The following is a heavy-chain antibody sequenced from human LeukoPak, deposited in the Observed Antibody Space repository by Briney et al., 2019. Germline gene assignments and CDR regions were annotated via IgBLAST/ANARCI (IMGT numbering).Heavy chain of an antibody. V-gene: IGHV4-59*08. J-gene: IGHJ3*02. Sequence: SDTLSLTCAVSGGSITGHYWNWIRQTPGMRLEWIGYTSYSRTTIYNSYFKGRATMSIDTSKNQLYLNLTSVTATDTAVYYCAKLGHSDGWYLGAFDIWGQGTTVIVFS. D-gene: IGHD6-19*01. CDR2: TSYSRTT. CDR1: GGSITGHY. CDR3: AKLGHSDGWYLGAFDI.